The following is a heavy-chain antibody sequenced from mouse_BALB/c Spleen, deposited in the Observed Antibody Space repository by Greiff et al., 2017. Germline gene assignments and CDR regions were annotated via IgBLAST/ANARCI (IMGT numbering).Heavy chain of an antibody. Sequence: VQLQESGAELARPGASVTLSCKASGYTFTSYWMQWVKQRPGQGLEWIGAIYPGDGDTRYTQKFKGKATLTADKSSSTAYMQLSSLASEDSAVYYCARRGNFPYAMDYWGQGTSVTVSS. D-gene: IGHD2-1*01. CDR2: IYPGDGDT. J-gene: IGHJ4*01. CDR1: GYTFTSYW. CDR3: ARRGNFPYAMDY. V-gene: IGHV1-87*01.